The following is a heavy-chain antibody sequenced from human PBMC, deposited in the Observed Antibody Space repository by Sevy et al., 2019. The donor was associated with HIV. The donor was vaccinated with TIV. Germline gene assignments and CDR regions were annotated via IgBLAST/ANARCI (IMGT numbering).Heavy chain of an antibody. CDR3: AVSRVHSSGWTN. Sequence: ASVKVSCKASGYTFTGYYMHWVRQAPGQGLEWMGWINPNSGGTNYAQKFQGRVTMTRDTSISTAYMELSRLRSDDTAVYYCAVSRVHSSGWTNWGQGTLVTVSP. V-gene: IGHV1-2*02. CDR1: GYTFTGYY. J-gene: IGHJ4*02. CDR2: INPNSGGT. D-gene: IGHD6-19*01.